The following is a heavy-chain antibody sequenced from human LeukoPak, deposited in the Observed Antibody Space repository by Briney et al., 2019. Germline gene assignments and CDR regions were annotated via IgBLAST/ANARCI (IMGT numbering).Heavy chain of an antibody. CDR1: GYTFSSYG. J-gene: IGHJ4*02. V-gene: IGHV1-69*13. D-gene: IGHD3-22*01. Sequence: ASVKVSCKASGYTFSSYGISWVRQAPGQGLEWMGGIIPIFGTANYAQKFQGRVTITADESTSTAYMELSSLRSEDTAVYYCARGILTSGDSSGFVDYWGQGTLVTVSS. CDR2: IIPIFGTA. CDR3: ARGILTSGDSSGFVDY.